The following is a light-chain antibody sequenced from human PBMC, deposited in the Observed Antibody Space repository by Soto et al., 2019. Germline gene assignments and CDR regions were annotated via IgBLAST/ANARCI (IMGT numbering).Light chain of an antibody. CDR1: QGVSSN. CDR3: QQYNNSPIT. Sequence: EIVMTQSPATLSVSPGERATLSCRASQGVSSNLAWYQQKPGQAPRLLIYAASTMATGIPARFSGSGSGTEFTLTISSLQSEDFAVYYCQQYNNSPITFGQGTRLEIK. V-gene: IGKV3-15*01. J-gene: IGKJ5*01. CDR2: AAS.